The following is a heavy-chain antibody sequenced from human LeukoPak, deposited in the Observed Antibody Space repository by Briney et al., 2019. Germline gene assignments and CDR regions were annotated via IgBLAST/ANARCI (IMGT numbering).Heavy chain of an antibody. Sequence: GASVKVSCKASGYTFTSYAMHWVRQAPGQRLEWMGWINAGNGNTKYSQKFQGRVTITRDTSTSTVYMELSSLRSEDTAVYYCARLGGSRGKHDYWGQGTLVTVSS. D-gene: IGHD3-10*01. V-gene: IGHV1-3*01. CDR1: GYTFTSYA. CDR2: INAGNGNT. CDR3: ARLGGSRGKHDY. J-gene: IGHJ4*02.